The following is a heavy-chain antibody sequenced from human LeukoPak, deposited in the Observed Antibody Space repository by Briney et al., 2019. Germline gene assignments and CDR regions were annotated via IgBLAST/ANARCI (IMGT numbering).Heavy chain of an antibody. CDR1: GLTVSSYS. Sequence: GGSLRLSCVASGLTVSSYSMNWVRQAPGKGLEWVSYISSSSSTIYYADSVKGRFTISRDNSKNTLYLQMNSLRAEDTAVYYCARGLTNYWGQGTLVTVSS. V-gene: IGHV3-48*01. CDR2: ISSSSSTI. CDR3: ARGLTNY. J-gene: IGHJ4*02.